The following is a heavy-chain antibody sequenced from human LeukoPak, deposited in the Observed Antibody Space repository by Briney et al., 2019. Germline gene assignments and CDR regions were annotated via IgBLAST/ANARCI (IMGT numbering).Heavy chain of an antibody. CDR3: AGDLVVGD. D-gene: IGHD3-22*01. Sequence: ETLSLTCTVSGGSVSSHYMSWVRQAPGKGLEWVSLIYSGGSTYYADSVKGGFTISRDNSKNTLYLQMNNLRGEDTAVYYCAGDLVVGDWGQGTLVTVSS. CDR1: GGSVSSHY. V-gene: IGHV3-66*01. CDR2: IYSGGST. J-gene: IGHJ4*02.